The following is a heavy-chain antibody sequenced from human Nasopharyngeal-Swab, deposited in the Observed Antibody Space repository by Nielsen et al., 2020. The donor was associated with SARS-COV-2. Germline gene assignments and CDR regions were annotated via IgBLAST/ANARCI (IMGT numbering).Heavy chain of an antibody. V-gene: IGHV4-31*03. D-gene: IGHD2-15*01. Sequence: SETLSLTCTVSGGSINSGGDYWSWIRQNPGKGLEWIGYIYYSGSTYYNPSLKGRITISEDTSKNQFSLKLSSVTAADTAVYYCARGLYCSGGSCYFDYWGRGTLVTVSS. CDR3: ARGLYCSGGSCYFDY. CDR2: IYYSGST. J-gene: IGHJ4*02. CDR1: GGSINSGGDY.